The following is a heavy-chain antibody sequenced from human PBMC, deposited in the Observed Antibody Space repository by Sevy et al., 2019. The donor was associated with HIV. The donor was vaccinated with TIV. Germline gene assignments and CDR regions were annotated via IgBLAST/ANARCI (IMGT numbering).Heavy chain of an antibody. Sequence: GGSLRLSCAASGFTFSSYAMSWVRQAPGKGLEWVSAISGSGGSTYYADSVKGRFTISRDNSKNTRYLQMNSLGAEDTAVYYCAKNGLWFGEFSTYWGQGTLVTVSS. D-gene: IGHD3-10*01. J-gene: IGHJ4*02. CDR2: ISGSGGST. CDR3: AKNGLWFGEFSTY. CDR1: GFTFSSYA. V-gene: IGHV3-23*01.